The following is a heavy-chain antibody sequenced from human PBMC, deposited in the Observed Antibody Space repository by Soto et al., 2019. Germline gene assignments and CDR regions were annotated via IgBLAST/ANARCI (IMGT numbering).Heavy chain of an antibody. D-gene: IGHD4-17*01. V-gene: IGHV4-59*08. J-gene: IGHJ2*01. Sequence: QVQLQESGPGLVKPSETLSLTCTVSSGSISSFYCSWIRQPPGKGLEWVGYVYYIKGTNYNPSLNRRPSISLDTSKNHCSLKLNSVTAAHTAVYYCAILPTTVTPDWYFDLWGRVTLVTVSS. CDR3: AILPTTVTPDWYFDL. CDR2: VYYIKGT. CDR1: SGSISSFY.